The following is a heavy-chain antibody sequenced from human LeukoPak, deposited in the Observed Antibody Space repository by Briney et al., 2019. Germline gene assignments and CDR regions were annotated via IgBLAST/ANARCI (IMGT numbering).Heavy chain of an antibody. CDR2: IYHSGST. V-gene: IGHV4-38-2*02. J-gene: IGHJ4*02. CDR1: GYSISSGYY. D-gene: IGHD4-23*01. Sequence: PSETLSLTCTVSGYSISSGYYWGWIRQPPGKGLEWIGSIYHSGSTYYNPSLKSRVTISVDTSKNQFSLKLSSVTAADTAVYYCAITTTVVTLLDYWGQGTLVTVSS. CDR3: AITTTVVTLLDY.